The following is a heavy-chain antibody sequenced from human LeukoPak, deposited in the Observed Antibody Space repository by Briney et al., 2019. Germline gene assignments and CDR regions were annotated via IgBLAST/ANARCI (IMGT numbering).Heavy chain of an antibody. CDR3: ARDFAVTERWFDP. D-gene: IGHD4-17*01. CDR2: VSAYNGNT. J-gene: IGHJ5*02. CDR1: GYTFTSYG. V-gene: IGHV1-18*01. Sequence: ASVKVSCKASGYTFTSYGISWVRQAPGQGLEWMGWVSAYNGNTNYAQKLQGRVTMTTDTSTSTAYMELRSLRFDDTAVYYCARDFAVTERWFDPWGQGTLVTVSS.